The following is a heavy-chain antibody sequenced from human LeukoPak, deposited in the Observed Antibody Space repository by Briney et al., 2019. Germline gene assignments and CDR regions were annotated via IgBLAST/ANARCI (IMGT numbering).Heavy chain of an antibody. CDR1: GFTFNHFG. V-gene: IGHV3-33*06. CDR2: IWSDGSNK. CDR3: AKDAQRGFDYSNSLEY. Sequence: GGSLRLSCAASGFTFNHFGMHWVRQAPGKGLEWVAVIWSDGSNKFYADSVRGRLTISRDDSRKTVYLQMDRMTAEDTAIYYCAKDAQRGFDYSNSLEYWGQGALVTVSS. D-gene: IGHD4-11*01. J-gene: IGHJ4*02.